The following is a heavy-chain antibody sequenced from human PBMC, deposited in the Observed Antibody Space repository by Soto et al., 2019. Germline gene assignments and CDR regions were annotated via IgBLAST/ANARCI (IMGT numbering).Heavy chain of an antibody. J-gene: IGHJ5*02. Sequence: GGSLRLSCAASGFTFSSYAMSWVRQAPGKGLEWVSAISGSGGSTYYADSVKGRFTISRDNSKNTLYLQMNSLRAEDTAVYYCAKGGGWAYYDFWSGYSYNWFDPWGQGTLVTV. CDR2: ISGSGGST. CDR1: GFTFSSYA. D-gene: IGHD3-3*01. V-gene: IGHV3-23*01. CDR3: AKGGGWAYYDFWSGYSYNWFDP.